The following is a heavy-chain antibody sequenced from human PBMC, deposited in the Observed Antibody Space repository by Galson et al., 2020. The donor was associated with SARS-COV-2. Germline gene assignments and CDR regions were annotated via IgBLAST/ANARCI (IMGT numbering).Heavy chain of an antibody. D-gene: IGHD3-9*01. V-gene: IGHV1-69*13. Sequence: SVKVSCKASGGTFSSYAISWVRQAPGQGLEWMGGIIPIFGTANYAQKFQGRVTITADESTSTAYMELSSLRSEDTAVYYCASVYDILTGYRPGGYYYGMDVWGQGTTVTVSS. CDR1: GGTFSSYA. J-gene: IGHJ6*02. CDR3: ASVYDILTGYRPGGYYYGMDV. CDR2: IIPIFGTA.